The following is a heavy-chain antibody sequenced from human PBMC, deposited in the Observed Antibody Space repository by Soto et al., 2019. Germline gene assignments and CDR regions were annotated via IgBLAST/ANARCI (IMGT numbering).Heavy chain of an antibody. V-gene: IGHV4-34*01. CDR3: ARGLILWFGELSRRGGYYYYMDV. Sequence: QAQLQQWGAGLLKPSETLSLTCAVNGGSLSGYQWTWIRQTPGKGLEWIGEINDSGNINYNPSLKSRVTIFLDTPKKQISLKLNSVTAADSAVYYCARGLILWFGELSRRGGYYYYMDVWAKGTTVTVSS. CDR1: GGSLSGYQ. J-gene: IGHJ6*03. D-gene: IGHD3-10*01. CDR2: INDSGNI.